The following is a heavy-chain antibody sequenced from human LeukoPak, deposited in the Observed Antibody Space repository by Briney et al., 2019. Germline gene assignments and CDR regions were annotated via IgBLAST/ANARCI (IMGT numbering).Heavy chain of an antibody. CDR2: ISSSSSTI. D-gene: IGHD1-26*01. CDR3: AREKYSGSRTPPSL. V-gene: IGHV3-48*04. Sequence: PGGSLRLSCAASGFTFSSYSMNWVRQAPGKGLEWVSYISSSSSTIYYADSVKGRFTISRDNAKNSLYLQMNSLRAEDTAVYYCAREKYSGSRTPPSLWGQGTMVTVSS. J-gene: IGHJ3*01. CDR1: GFTFSSYS.